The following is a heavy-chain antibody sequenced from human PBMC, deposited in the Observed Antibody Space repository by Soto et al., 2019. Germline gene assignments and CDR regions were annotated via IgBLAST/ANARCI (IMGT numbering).Heavy chain of an antibody. CDR3: ARDRVVVVAATVYYYGMDV. J-gene: IGHJ6*02. D-gene: IGHD2-15*01. CDR1: GFTFSSYG. Sequence: QVQLVESGGGVVQPGRSLRLSCAASGFTFSSYGMHWVRQAPGKGLEWVAVIWYDGSNKYYADSVKGRFTISRDNSKTTLYLQMNSLRAEDTVVYYCARDRVVVVAATVYYYGMDVWGQGTTVTVSS. CDR2: IWYDGSNK. V-gene: IGHV3-33*01.